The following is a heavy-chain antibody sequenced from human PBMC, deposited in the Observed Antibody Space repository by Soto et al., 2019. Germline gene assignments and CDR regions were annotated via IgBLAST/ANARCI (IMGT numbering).Heavy chain of an antibody. CDR1: GGSISSSSYY. J-gene: IGHJ4*02. CDR2: IYYSGST. V-gene: IGHV4-39*01. Sequence: QLQLQESGPGLVKPSETLSLTCTVSGGSISSSSYYWGWIRQPPGKGLEWIGSIYYSGSTYYNPSLNSRVTISVDTSKNQFSLTLRSVTAADTAAYYCARASRYCSGGSCHYFDYWGQGTLVTVSS. CDR3: ARASRYCSGGSCHYFDY. D-gene: IGHD2-15*01.